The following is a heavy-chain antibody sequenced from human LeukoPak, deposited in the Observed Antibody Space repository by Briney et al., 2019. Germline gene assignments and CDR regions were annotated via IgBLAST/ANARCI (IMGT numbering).Heavy chain of an antibody. Sequence: SETLSLTCSVSGGSIHNYYWSWMRQPPGKGLEWVGDINDSGSVYYNPSLKSRVLISIDASKSQFSLTLSSVTAADTAVYYCARDQVGGKVGPWLDPWGQGTLVTVSS. CDR2: INDSGSV. V-gene: IGHV4-59*01. D-gene: IGHD1-26*01. CDR3: ARDQVGGKVGPWLDP. J-gene: IGHJ5*02. CDR1: GGSIHNYY.